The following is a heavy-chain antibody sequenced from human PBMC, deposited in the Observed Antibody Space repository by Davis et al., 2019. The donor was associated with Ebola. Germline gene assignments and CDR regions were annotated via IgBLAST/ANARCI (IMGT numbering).Heavy chain of an antibody. D-gene: IGHD4-23*01. J-gene: IGHJ5*02. V-gene: IGHV4-4*07. CDR1: GGSISSYY. CDR2: IYTSGNT. CDR3: ARDINYGGNRLGWFDP. Sequence: PSETLSLTCTVSGGSISSYYWNWIRQPAGKGLEWIGRIYTSGNTIYNPSVKSRVTMSVDTSKNQFSLNLTSVTAADTAVYYCARDINYGGNRLGWFDPWGQGTLVTVSS.